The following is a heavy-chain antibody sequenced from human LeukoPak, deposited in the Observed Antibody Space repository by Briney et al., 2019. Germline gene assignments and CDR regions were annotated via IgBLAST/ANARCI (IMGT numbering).Heavy chain of an antibody. CDR2: IIPILGIA. D-gene: IGHD5-12*01. CDR3: ARDRDIVATITGFNWFDP. J-gene: IGHJ5*02. V-gene: IGHV1-69*04. CDR1: GGTFSSYA. Sequence: ASVKVSCKASGGTFSSYAISWVRQAPGQGLEWMGRIIPILGIANYAQEFQGRVTITADKSTSTAYMELSSLRSEDTAVYYCARDRDIVATITGFNWFDPWGQGTLVTVSS.